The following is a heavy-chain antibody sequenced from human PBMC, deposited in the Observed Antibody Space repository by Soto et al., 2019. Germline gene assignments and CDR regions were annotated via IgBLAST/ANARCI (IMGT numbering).Heavy chain of an antibody. CDR3: ARDQAVPVPHYYYGMDV. CDR2: ITSTSGYI. D-gene: IGHD2-2*01. CDR1: GFPFDDFA. J-gene: IGHJ6*02. Sequence: EVQLVEFGGGLVQPGRSLRLSCTGSGFPFDDFAINWVRQAPGKGLEWVASITSTSGYIYYANSVRGRFTISRDNAKNLLFLQMDSLRAEDTAVYFCARDQAVPVPHYYYGMDVWGQGTTVTVSS. V-gene: IGHV3-21*01.